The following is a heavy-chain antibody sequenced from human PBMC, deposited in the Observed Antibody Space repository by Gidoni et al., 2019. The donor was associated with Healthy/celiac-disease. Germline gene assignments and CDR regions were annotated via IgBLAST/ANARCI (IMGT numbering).Heavy chain of an antibody. Sequence: EVQLVESGGGLVKPGGSLRLSCAASGFTFSSYSMNWVRQAPGKGLEWVSSISSSSRYIYYADSVKGRFTISRDNAKNSLYLQMNILRAEDTAVYYCARDVAYYDFWSGYYTPSYYYYGMDVWGQGTTVTVSS. J-gene: IGHJ6*02. CDR1: GFTFSSYS. CDR3: ARDVAYYDFWSGYYTPSYYYYGMDV. CDR2: ISSSSRYI. V-gene: IGHV3-21*01. D-gene: IGHD3-3*01.